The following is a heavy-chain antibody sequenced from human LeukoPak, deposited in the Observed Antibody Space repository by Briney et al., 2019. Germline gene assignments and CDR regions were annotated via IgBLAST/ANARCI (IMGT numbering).Heavy chain of an antibody. J-gene: IGHJ3*02. D-gene: IGHD2-15*01. V-gene: IGHV3-30-3*01. CDR2: ISYDGSNK. CDR3: AKGWNAFDI. CDR1: GFTFSSDA. Sequence: GGSLRLSCAASGFTFSSDAMHWVRQAPGKGLEWVAVISYDGSNKYYADSVKGRFTISRDNSKNTLYLQMNSLRAEDTAVYYCAKGWNAFDIWGQGTMVTVSS.